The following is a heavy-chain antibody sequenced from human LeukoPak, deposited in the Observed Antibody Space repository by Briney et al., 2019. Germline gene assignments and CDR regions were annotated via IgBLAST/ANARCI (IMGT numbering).Heavy chain of an antibody. CDR3: ARDQGFRYFDP. CDR2: ISGSNSYI. V-gene: IGHV3-21*01. CDR1: GFTFSSYS. Sequence: GGSLRLSCAASGFTFSSYSMNWVRQAPGKGLEWVSSISGSNSYIYYADSVKGRFTISRDNAKNSLYLQMNSLRAEDTAIYYCARDQGFRYFDPWGQGTLVTVSS. J-gene: IGHJ5*02. D-gene: IGHD3-16*02.